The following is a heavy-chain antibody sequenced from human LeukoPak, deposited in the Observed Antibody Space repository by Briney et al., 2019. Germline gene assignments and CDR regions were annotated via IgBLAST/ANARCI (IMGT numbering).Heavy chain of an antibody. CDR2: MNPNSGNT. V-gene: IGHV1-8*01. Sequence: ASVKVSCKASGYTFPSYDINWVRQATGQGLEWMGWMNPNSGNTGYAQKFQGRVTMTRNTSISTAYMELSSLRSEDTAVYYCARVDPRKFRAAGKLGFDYWGQGTLVTVSS. CDR3: ARVDPRKFRAAGKLGFDY. J-gene: IGHJ4*02. D-gene: IGHD6-13*01. CDR1: GYTFPSYD.